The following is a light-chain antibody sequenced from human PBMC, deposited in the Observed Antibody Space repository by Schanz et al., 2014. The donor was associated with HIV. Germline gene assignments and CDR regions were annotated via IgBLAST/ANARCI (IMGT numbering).Light chain of an antibody. Sequence: QSVVTQPPSLSAAPGQRVTISCSGSSSNIGNNYVSWYQQFPGSAPQLLIYDSNRRPSGIPDRFSGSKSGSSATLGITGLQTGDEAVYYCVTWDSSLSAAVFGGGTQLTVL. V-gene: IGLV1-51*01. CDR2: DSN. J-gene: IGLJ2*01. CDR1: SSNIGNNY. CDR3: VTWDSSLSAAV.